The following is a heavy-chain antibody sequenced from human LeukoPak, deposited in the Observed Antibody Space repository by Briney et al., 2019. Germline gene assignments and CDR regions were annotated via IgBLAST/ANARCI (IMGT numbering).Heavy chain of an antibody. V-gene: IGHV4-61*02. CDR2: IYSSGST. CDR1: GGSISSGSYY. J-gene: IGHJ4*02. Sequence: SETLSLTCTVSGGSISSGSYYWNWIRQPAGKGLEWIGRIYSSGSTNYNPSLKSRVTISVLTSKNQFSLKLSSVTAADTAVYYCAREPAAILGYDSSGYHDYWGQGTLVTVSS. D-gene: IGHD3-22*01. CDR3: AREPAAILGYDSSGYHDY.